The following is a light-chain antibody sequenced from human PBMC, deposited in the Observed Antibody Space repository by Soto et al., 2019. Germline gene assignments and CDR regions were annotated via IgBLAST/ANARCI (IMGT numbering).Light chain of an antibody. V-gene: IGKV1-5*03. Sequence: DIQMTQSPSTLSASVGDRVTITCRASQTISNWLAWYQQKPGKAPKLLIYKASSLESGAPSRFSGSGSGTEFTLTISSLQPDDFATYYCQQYNSYSGTFGQGTKVEIK. CDR2: KAS. J-gene: IGKJ1*01. CDR1: QTISNW. CDR3: QQYNSYSGT.